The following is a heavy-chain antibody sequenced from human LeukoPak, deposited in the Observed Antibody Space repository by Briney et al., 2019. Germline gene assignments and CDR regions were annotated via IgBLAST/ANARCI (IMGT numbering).Heavy chain of an antibody. CDR2: FSGSGGST. CDR3: AKALGFIVGATAVFDY. V-gene: IGHV3-23*01. CDR1: GFTFSSYA. D-gene: IGHD1-26*01. Sequence: GGSLRLSCAASGFTFSSYAMSWVRQAPGKGLECISGFSGSGGSTYYADSVKGRFTISRDNSKNTLYLQMNSLRAEDTAVYYCAKALGFIVGATAVFDYWGQGTLVTVSS. J-gene: IGHJ4*02.